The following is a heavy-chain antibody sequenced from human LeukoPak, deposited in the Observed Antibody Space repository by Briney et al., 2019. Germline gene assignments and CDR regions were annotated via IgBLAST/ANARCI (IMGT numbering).Heavy chain of an antibody. Sequence: GGSLRLSCAASGFTFSDYYMSWIRQAPGKGLEWVSYISSSGSTIYYADSVKGRFTISRDNAKNSLYLQMNSLRAEDTAVYYCARDTSHIVVVPAAGDWGQGTLVTVSS. D-gene: IGHD2-2*01. CDR3: ARDTSHIVVVPAAGD. J-gene: IGHJ4*02. CDR2: ISSSGSTI. CDR1: GFTFSDYY. V-gene: IGHV3-11*04.